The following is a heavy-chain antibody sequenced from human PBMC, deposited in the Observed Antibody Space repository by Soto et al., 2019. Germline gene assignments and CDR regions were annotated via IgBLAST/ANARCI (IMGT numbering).Heavy chain of an antibody. D-gene: IGHD2-15*01. V-gene: IGHV4-34*01. J-gene: IGHJ5*02. CDR3: ARASIYCSGGSCYGPMGNWFDP. Sequence: QVQLQQWGAGLLKPSETLSLTCAVYGGSFSGYYWSWIRQPPGKGLEWIGEINHSGSTNYNPSLKRPVTIPVDTSKNQFSRKLSSVTAADTAVYYCARASIYCSGGSCYGPMGNWFDPWGQVTLVTVSS. CDR2: INHSGST. CDR1: GGSFSGYY.